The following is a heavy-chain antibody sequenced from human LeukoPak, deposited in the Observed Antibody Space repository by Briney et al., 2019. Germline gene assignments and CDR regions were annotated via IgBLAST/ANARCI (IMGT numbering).Heavy chain of an antibody. CDR1: GFTFDDYA. J-gene: IGHJ4*02. V-gene: IGHV3-9*03. Sequence: PGGSLRLSCAASGFTFDDYAMHCVRQAPGKGLEWVSGISWNSGSIGYADSVKGRFTISRDNAKNSMYLQMNSLRAEDMALYYCAKDQGRYFDWSFDYWGQGTLVTVSS. CDR3: AKDQGRYFDWSFDY. CDR2: ISWNSGSI. D-gene: IGHD3-9*01.